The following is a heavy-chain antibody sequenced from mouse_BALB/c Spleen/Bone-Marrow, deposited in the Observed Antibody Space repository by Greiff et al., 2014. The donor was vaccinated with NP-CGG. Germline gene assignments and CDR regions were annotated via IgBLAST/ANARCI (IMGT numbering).Heavy chain of an antibody. CDR3: ARREGNHAAWFAY. V-gene: IGHV3-1*02. J-gene: IGHJ3*01. D-gene: IGHD2-1*01. CDR1: GYSITSGYS. Sequence: VQLKDSGPDLVKPSQSLSLTCTVTGYSITSGYSWHWIRQFPGNKLEWMGYIHYSGSTNYSPSLKSRISITRDTSKNQFFLQLNSVTTEDTATYYCARREGNHAAWFAYWGQGTLVTVSA. CDR2: IHYSGST.